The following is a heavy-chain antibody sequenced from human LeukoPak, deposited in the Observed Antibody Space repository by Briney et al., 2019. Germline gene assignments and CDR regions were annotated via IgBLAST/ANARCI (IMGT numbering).Heavy chain of an antibody. CDR3: AQDLAWGAFDH. CDR2: ISPSGGGT. CDR1: GFTFSSYD. D-gene: IGHD7-27*01. Sequence: PGGSLRLSCAASGFTFSSYDMSWVRQAPGKGLEWVSGISPSGGGTYYADSVKGRFTISRDDSKNTLSLQMNSLRVEDTAVYYCAQDLAWGAFDHWGQGTLVTVSS. J-gene: IGHJ4*02. V-gene: IGHV3-23*01.